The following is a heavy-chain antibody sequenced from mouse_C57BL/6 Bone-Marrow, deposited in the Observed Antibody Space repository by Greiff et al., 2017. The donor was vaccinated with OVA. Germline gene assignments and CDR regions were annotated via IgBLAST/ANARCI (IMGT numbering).Heavy chain of an antibody. CDR1: GFNIKDYY. CDR2: IDPEDGDT. J-gene: IGHJ4*01. CDR3: TTRGDSFATVGPADAMDY. V-gene: IGHV14-1*01. D-gene: IGHD2-14*01. Sequence: VQLKESGAELVRPGASVKLSCTASGFNIKDYYMHWVKQRPEQGLEWIGRIDPEDGDTEYAPKFQGKATMTADTSSNTAYLQLSSLQSEDTAVYYWTTRGDSFATVGPADAMDYGGRGTAVTVSA.